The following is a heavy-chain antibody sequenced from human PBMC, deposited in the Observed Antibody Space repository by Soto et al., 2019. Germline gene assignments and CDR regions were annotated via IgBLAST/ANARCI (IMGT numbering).Heavy chain of an antibody. CDR1: GFTFSSYG. J-gene: IGHJ4*02. CDR2: ISYDGSNK. V-gene: IGHV3-30*18. D-gene: IGHD3-22*01. CDR3: AKDPGGDSSGLFDY. Sequence: QVQLVESGGGVVQPGRSLRLSCAASGFTFSSYGMHWVRQAPGKGLEWVAVISYDGSNKYYADSVKGRFTISRDNSKNTLYLQMNSLRAEDTAVYYCAKDPGGDSSGLFDYWGQGTLVTVSS.